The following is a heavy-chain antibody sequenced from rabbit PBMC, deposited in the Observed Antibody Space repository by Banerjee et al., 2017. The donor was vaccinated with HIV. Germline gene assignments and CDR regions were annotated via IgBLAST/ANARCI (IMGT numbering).Heavy chain of an antibody. CDR1: GFSLSSYA. CDR2: IDPVFGST. D-gene: IGHD4-1*01. J-gene: IGHJ4*01. CDR3: TRGLVAGVLNL. V-gene: IGHV1S7*01. Sequence: QSLEESGGDLVKPGASLTLTCTASGFSLSSYAMSWVRQAPGKGLEWIGYIDPVFGSTYYASWVNGRFTISSHNAQNTLYLQLNSLTAADTATYFCTRGLVAGVLNLWGPGTLVTVS.